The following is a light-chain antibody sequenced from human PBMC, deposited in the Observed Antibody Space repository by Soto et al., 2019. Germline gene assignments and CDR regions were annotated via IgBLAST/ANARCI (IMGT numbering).Light chain of an antibody. CDR2: GAS. Sequence: EIVLTQSPGTLSLSPGERATLSCRASQSVSNNYLAWYQQKPGQAPRLLIYGASNRATGIPDRFSGSGYGTDFAINIRRLEPEDFAVYYCQQYGSSGTFGQGTKV. CDR3: QQYGSSGT. CDR1: QSVSNNY. V-gene: IGKV3-20*01. J-gene: IGKJ1*01.